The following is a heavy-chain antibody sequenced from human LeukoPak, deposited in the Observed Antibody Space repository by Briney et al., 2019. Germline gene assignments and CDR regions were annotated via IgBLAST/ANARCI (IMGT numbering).Heavy chain of an antibody. CDR2: IGGNSGYT. Sequence: GGSLRLSCAASGFTFKYYAMSWVRQAPGKGLEWASTIGGNSGYTYYSDSVKGRFTISRDNSRNTLYLQMTSLRVDDTAVYFCATERPFSSGTYYNAWGQGTLVIVSS. J-gene: IGHJ5*02. V-gene: IGHV3-23*01. CDR3: ATERPFSSGTYYNA. D-gene: IGHD3-10*01. CDR1: GFTFKYYA.